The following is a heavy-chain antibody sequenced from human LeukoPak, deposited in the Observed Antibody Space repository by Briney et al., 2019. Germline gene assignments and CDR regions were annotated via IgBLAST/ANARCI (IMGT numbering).Heavy chain of an antibody. Sequence: GRSLRLSCAASGFTFSSYGMHWVRQAPGKGLEWVAVISYDGSNKYYADSVKGRFTISRDNSKNTLYLQMNSLSAEDTAVYYCAKDHEIKYCSGGSCPLGPFDYWGQGTLVTVSS. CDR3: AKDHEIKYCSGGSCPLGPFDY. J-gene: IGHJ4*02. CDR1: GFTFSSYG. V-gene: IGHV3-30*18. D-gene: IGHD2-15*01. CDR2: ISYDGSNK.